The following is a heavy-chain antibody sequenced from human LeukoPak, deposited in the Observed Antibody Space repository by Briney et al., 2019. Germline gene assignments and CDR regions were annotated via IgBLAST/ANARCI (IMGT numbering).Heavy chain of an antibody. CDR3: ARALGYCSGGSCENWFDP. CDR1: GYTFTCYY. J-gene: IGHJ5*02. V-gene: IGHV1-2*06. CDR2: INPNSGGT. Sequence: ASVKVSCKASGYTFTCYYMHWVRQAPGQGLEWMGRINPNSGGTNYAQKFRGRVTMTRDTSISTAYMELSRLRPDDTAVYYCARALGYCSGGSCENWFDPWGQGTLVTVSS. D-gene: IGHD2-15*01.